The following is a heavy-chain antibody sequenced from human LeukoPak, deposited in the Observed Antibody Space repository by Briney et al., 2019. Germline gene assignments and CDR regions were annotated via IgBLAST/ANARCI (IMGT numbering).Heavy chain of an antibody. CDR3: ARDPLINPGLYYFDY. D-gene: IGHD1-14*01. J-gene: IGHJ4*02. CDR1: GDSISSSPYY. CDR2: IYSSGST. V-gene: IGHV4-39*07. Sequence: SETLSLTCTVSGDSISSSPYYWGWIRQSPGKGLEWIGSIYSSGSTYYNPSLRSRVTISVDTSKNQFSLKLSSVTAADTAVYYCARDPLINPGLYYFDYWGQGTLVTVSS.